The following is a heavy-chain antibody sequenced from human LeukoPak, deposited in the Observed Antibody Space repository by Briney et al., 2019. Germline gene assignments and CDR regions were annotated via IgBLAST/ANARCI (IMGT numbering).Heavy chain of an antibody. D-gene: IGHD6-19*01. CDR2: INHSGST. Sequence: SETLSLTCAVYGGSFSCDYWSWIRQPPGKGLEWIGEINHSGSTNYNPSLKSRVTISVDTSKNQFSLKLSSVTAADTAVYYCARGRGIAVAGTVNWFDPWGQGTLVTVSS. V-gene: IGHV4-34*01. CDR1: GGSFSCDY. CDR3: ARGRGIAVAGTVNWFDP. J-gene: IGHJ5*02.